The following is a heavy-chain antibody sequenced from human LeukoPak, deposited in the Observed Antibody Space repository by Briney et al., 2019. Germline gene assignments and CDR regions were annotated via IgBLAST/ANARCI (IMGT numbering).Heavy chain of an antibody. Sequence: GGSLRLSCAASGFTFSSYAMSWVRQAPGKGLEWVSGISGSGGSTYYADSVKGRFTISRDNAKNSLYLQMNSLRDEDTAVYYCARGDSSGYYYFIDNWGQGTLVTVSS. CDR1: GFTFSSYA. J-gene: IGHJ4*02. D-gene: IGHD3-22*01. CDR2: ISGSGGST. V-gene: IGHV3-23*01. CDR3: ARGDSSGYYYFIDN.